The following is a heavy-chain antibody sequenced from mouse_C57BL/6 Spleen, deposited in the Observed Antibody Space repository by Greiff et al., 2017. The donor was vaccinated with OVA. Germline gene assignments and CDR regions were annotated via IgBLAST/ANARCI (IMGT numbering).Heavy chain of an antibody. J-gene: IGHJ3*01. CDR3: ARGTAWFAY. V-gene: IGHV1-52*01. CDR2: IDPSDSET. CDR1: GYTFTSSW. Sequence: VKLQQPGAELVRPGSSVKLSCKASGYTFTSSWMHWVKQRPIQGLEWIGNIDPSDSETHYNQKFKDKATLTVDKSSSTAYMQRSSLTSEDSAVYYYARGTAWFAYWGQGTLVTVSA. D-gene: IGHD3-3*01.